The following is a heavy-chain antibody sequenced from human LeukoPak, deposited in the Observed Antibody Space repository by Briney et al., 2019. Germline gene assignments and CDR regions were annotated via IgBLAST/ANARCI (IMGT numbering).Heavy chain of an antibody. Sequence: SETLSLTCAVYGGSFSGYYWSWIRQPPGKGLEWIGEINHSGSTNYNPSLKSRVTISVDTSKNQFSLKLSSVTAADTAVYYCARSSTSFLLFDYWGQGTLVTVSS. J-gene: IGHJ4*02. D-gene: IGHD2-2*01. V-gene: IGHV4-34*01. CDR3: ARSSTSFLLFDY. CDR1: GGSFSGYY. CDR2: INHSGST.